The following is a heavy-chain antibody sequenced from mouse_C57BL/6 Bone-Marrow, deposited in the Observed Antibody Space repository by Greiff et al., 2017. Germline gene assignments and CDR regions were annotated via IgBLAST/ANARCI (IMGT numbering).Heavy chain of an antibody. D-gene: IGHD2-4*01. J-gene: IGHJ3*01. Sequence: VQLQQSGAELVRPGASVKLSCTASGFNIKDYYMHWVKQRPEQGLEWIGRIDPEDGDTEYAPKFQGKATMTADTSSNTAYLQLSILTSEDTAVYYCTPIYYDYDDGTWFAYWGQGTLVTVSA. V-gene: IGHV14-1*01. CDR1: GFNIKDYY. CDR3: TPIYYDYDDGTWFAY. CDR2: IDPEDGDT.